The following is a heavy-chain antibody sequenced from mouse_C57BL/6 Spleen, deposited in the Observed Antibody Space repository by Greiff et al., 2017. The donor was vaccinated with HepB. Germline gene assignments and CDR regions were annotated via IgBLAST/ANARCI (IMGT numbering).Heavy chain of an antibody. CDR1: GFTFTDYY. CDR3: ARCHYYGRSLYAMDY. Sequence: EVKLVESGGGLVQPGGSLSLSCAASGFTFTDYYMSWVRQPPGKALEWLGFIRNKANGYTTEYSASVKGRFTISRDNSQSILYLQMNALRAEDSATYYCARCHYYGRSLYAMDYWGQGTSVTVSS. J-gene: IGHJ4*01. CDR2: IRNKANGYTT. D-gene: IGHD1-1*01. V-gene: IGHV7-3*01.